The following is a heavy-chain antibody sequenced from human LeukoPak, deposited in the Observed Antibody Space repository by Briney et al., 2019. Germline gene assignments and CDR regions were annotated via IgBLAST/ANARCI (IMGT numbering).Heavy chain of an antibody. CDR2: IIPILGIA. D-gene: IGHD6-19*01. J-gene: IGHJ4*02. Sequence: ASVKVSCKASGGTFGSYAISWVRQAPGQGLEWMGRIIPILGIANYAQKFQGRVTITADKSTSTAYMELSSLRSEDTAVYYCARGPLIAVAVSFDYWGQGTLVTVSS. CDR1: GGTFGSYA. CDR3: ARGPLIAVAVSFDY. V-gene: IGHV1-69*04.